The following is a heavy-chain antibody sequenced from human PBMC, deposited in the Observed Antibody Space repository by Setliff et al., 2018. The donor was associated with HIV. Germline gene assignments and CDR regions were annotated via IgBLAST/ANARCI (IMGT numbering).Heavy chain of an antibody. CDR2: INPDSGST. Sequence: ASVKVSCKASGYTFTGYYMHWVRQAPGQGLEWMGWINPDSGSTNYAQKFQGWVTMTRDTSITTAYMELSRLTSDDTAVYYCARQGAAADGFDPWGQGTQVTVSS. V-gene: IGHV1-2*04. CDR3: ARQGAAADGFDP. CDR1: GYTFTGYY. J-gene: IGHJ5*02. D-gene: IGHD6-13*01.